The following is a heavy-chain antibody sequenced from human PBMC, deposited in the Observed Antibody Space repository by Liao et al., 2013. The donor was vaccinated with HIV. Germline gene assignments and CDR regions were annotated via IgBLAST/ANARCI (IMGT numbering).Heavy chain of an antibody. D-gene: IGHD3-10*01. CDR3: ARGGYYGAGSYFNY. CDR2: INHRGST. Sequence: QVQLQQWGAGLLKPSETLSLTCAVYGGSFSGYYWSWIRQPPGKGLEWIGEINHRGSTNYNPSLKSRVTMSVDTSKNHFSLKLSSVTAADTAVYYCARGGYYGAGSYFNYWGQGTLVTVSS. V-gene: IGHV4-34*01. CDR1: GGSFSGYY. J-gene: IGHJ4*02.